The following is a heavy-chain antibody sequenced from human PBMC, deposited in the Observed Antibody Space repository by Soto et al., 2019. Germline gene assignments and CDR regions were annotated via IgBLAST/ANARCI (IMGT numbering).Heavy chain of an antibody. Sequence: EVQLVESGGGLVQPGGSLRLSCATSGFILSDCAMNWVRQAPGKGLEWVSYISSSSSVIDYADSVKGRFTVSRDNARNSLYLQMTSLIDDDTAVYNCARDLSWGSNWYYYMDVWGKGTTVTVSS. V-gene: IGHV3-48*02. J-gene: IGHJ6*03. CDR3: ARDLSWGSNWYYYMDV. CDR1: GFILSDCA. CDR2: ISSSSSVI. D-gene: IGHD7-27*01.